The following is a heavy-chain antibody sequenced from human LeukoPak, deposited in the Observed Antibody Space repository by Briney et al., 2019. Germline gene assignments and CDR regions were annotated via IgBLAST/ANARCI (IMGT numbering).Heavy chain of an antibody. CDR2: INPSGGST. Sequence: ASVKVSCKASGYTFTSYYMHWVRQAPGQGLEWMGIINPSGGSTSYAQKFQGRVTMTRDMSTSTVYMELSSLRSEDTAVYYCARDNAPMTTVTPTYYFDYWGQGTLVTVSS. J-gene: IGHJ4*02. V-gene: IGHV1-46*01. D-gene: IGHD4-17*01. CDR1: GYTFTSYY. CDR3: ARDNAPMTTVTPTYYFDY.